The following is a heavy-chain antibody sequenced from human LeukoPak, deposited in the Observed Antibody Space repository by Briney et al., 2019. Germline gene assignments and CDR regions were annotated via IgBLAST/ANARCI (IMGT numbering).Heavy chain of an antibody. D-gene: IGHD3/OR15-3a*01. CDR1: GFTFSSSW. CDR3: ARGTGYYYNYFDY. V-gene: IGHV3-74*01. CDR2: INSDGSIT. Sequence: PGGSLRLSCAAPGFTFSSSWMHWVRQAPGKGLVWVSRINSDGSITNYADSVKGRFTISRDNAKNTLYLEMNSLRAEDTAVYYCARGTGYYYNYFDYWGQGTLVTVSS. J-gene: IGHJ4*02.